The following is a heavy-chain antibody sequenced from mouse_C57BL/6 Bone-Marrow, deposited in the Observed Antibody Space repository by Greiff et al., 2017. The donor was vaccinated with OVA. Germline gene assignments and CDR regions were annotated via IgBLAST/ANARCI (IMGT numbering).Heavy chain of an antibody. CDR3: ARGVYGPWFAY. CDR1: GYTFTDYY. CDR2: INPYNGGT. J-gene: IGHJ3*01. Sequence: VQLQQSGPVLVKPGASVKMSCKASGYTFTDYYMNWVKQSHGKSLEWIGVINPYNGGTSYNQKFKGKATLTVDKSSSTAYMELNSLTSEDSAVYYCARGVYGPWFAYWGQGTLVTVSA. D-gene: IGHD1-1*02. V-gene: IGHV1-19*01.